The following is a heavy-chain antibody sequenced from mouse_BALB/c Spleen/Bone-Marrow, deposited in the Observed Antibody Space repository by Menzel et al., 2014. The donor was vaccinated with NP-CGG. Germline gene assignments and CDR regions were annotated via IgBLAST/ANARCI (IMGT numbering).Heavy chain of an antibody. V-gene: IGHV5-15*02. J-gene: IGHJ1*01. Sequence: EVKLVESGGGLVQPGGSRKLSCAASGFTFXDYGMAWVRQAPGKGPEWVAFISNLAYSIYYADTVTGRFTISRENAKNTLYLEMSSLGSEDTAMYYCARDQVYYYGSSYGYFDVWGAGTTVTVSS. CDR1: GFTFXDYG. D-gene: IGHD1-1*01. CDR3: ARDQVYYYGSSYGYFDV. CDR2: ISNLAYSI.